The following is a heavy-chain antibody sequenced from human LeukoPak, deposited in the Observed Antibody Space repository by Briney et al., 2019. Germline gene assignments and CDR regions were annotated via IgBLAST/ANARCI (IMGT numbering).Heavy chain of an antibody. Sequence: SVKVSCKASGGTFSSYAISWVRQAPGQGLEWMRGIIPIFGTANYAQKFQGRVTITADESTSTAYMELSSLRSEDTAVYYCARGGDGYNVFDYWGQGTLVTVSS. V-gene: IGHV1-69*13. CDR1: GGTFSSYA. CDR2: IIPIFGTA. D-gene: IGHD5-24*01. J-gene: IGHJ4*02. CDR3: ARGGDGYNVFDY.